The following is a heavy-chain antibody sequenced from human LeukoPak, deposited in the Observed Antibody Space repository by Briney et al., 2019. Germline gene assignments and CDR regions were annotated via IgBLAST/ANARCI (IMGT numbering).Heavy chain of an antibody. CDR2: IYPGDSDT. J-gene: IGHJ4*02. V-gene: IGHV5-51*01. Sequence: GESLKISCKGSGYSFTSYWIGWVRQMPGKGLEWMGIIYPGDSDTRYSPSFQGQVTISADKSIRTAYLQWSSLKASDTAMYYCARLSPVGCGGDCYNYYFDYWGQGTLVTVSS. CDR3: ARLSPVGCGGDCYNYYFDY. CDR1: GYSFTSYW. D-gene: IGHD2-21*02.